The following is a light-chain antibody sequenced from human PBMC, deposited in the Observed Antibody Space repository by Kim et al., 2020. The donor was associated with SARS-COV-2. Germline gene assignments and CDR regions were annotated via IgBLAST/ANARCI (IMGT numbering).Light chain of an antibody. V-gene: IGLV4-69*01. CDR1: SGHSSHA. CDR2: LNSDGSH. Sequence: QLVLTQSPSASASLGATFKLTCTLSSGHSSHAIAWHHQQPEKGPRYLMKLNSDGSHSKGDGIPDRFSGSSSGAERYLTIASLQSEDEADYYCQTWGTGIVVFGGGTQLTV. CDR3: QTWGTGIVV. J-gene: IGLJ2*01.